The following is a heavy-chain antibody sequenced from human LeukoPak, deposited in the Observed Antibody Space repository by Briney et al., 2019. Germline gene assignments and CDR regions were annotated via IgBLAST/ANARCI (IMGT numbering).Heavy chain of an antibody. J-gene: IGHJ5*02. D-gene: IGHD1-26*01. CDR1: GGSISTSSYY. V-gene: IGHV4-39*07. Sequence: PSETLSLTCTVSGGSISTSSYYWGWIRQPPGKGRECIGNIYYSGSTYYNPSLKSRVTISVDTSKNQFSLKLSSVTAADTAVYYCARVYPSGSSGWFDPWGQGTLVTVSS. CDR3: ARVYPSGSSGWFDP. CDR2: IYYSGST.